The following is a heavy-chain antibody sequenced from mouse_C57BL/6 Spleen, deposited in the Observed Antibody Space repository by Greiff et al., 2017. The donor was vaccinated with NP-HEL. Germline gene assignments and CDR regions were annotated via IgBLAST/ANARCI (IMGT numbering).Heavy chain of an antibody. CDR2: IRLKSDNYAT. V-gene: IGHV6-3*01. CDR1: GFTFSNYW. Sequence: DVMLVESGGGLVQPGGSMKLSCVASGFTFSNYWMNWVRQSPEKGLEWVAQIRLKSDNYATHYAESVKGRFTISRDDSKSSVYLQMNNLRAEDTGIYYCPPRFFMDYWGQGTSVTVSS. CDR3: PPRFFMDY. J-gene: IGHJ4*01.